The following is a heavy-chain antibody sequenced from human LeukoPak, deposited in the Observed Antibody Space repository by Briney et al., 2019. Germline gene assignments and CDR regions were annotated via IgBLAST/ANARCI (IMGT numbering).Heavy chain of an antibody. CDR3: ARVKLHYYMDV. CDR2: ISASSDSI. Sequence: PGRSLRLSCAASGFTFSSYGMNWVRQAPGKGLEWVSYISASSDSIYYADSVKGRFTISRDNAKNSLFLQMNSLRAEDTAVYSCARVKLHYYMDVWGKGTTVTVSS. J-gene: IGHJ6*03. CDR1: GFTFSSYG. V-gene: IGHV3-48*04.